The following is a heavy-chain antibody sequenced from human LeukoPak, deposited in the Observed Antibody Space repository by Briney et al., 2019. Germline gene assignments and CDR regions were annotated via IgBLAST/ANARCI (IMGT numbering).Heavy chain of an antibody. CDR2: ISSSGSTI. J-gene: IGHJ4*02. Sequence: PGGSLRLSCAASGFSFSSYEMSWVRQAPGKGLEWVSYISSSGSTIYYADSVKGRFTISRDNAKNSLYLQMNSLRAEDTAVYYCAREGGSRLVIYFDYWGQGTLVTVSS. CDR1: GFSFSSYE. CDR3: AREGGSRLVIYFDY. D-gene: IGHD1-26*01. V-gene: IGHV3-48*03.